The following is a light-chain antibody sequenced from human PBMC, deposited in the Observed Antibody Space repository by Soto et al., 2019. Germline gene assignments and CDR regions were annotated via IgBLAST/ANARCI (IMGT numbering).Light chain of an antibody. CDR1: QGIGTY. CDR3: QKYYTAAVT. Sequence: DIQMTQSPSSLSASVGDRVTITCRASQGIGTYLAGYQQKPGKVPKNLIYDASTLQSGLPSRFSGSGSGTDFTLNISSLQPEDVATYYCQKYYTAAVTFGQGTQVEIK. CDR2: DAS. J-gene: IGKJ1*01. V-gene: IGKV1-27*01.